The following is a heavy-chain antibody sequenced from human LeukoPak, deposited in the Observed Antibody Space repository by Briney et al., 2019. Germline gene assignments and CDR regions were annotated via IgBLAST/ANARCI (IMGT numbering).Heavy chain of an antibody. Sequence: SETLSLTCTVSGGSISSYYWSWIRQPPGKGLEWIGEINHSGSTNYNPSLKSRVTISVDTSKNQFSLKLSSVTAADTAVYYCADRTWSGYYTWGQGTLVTVSS. J-gene: IGHJ5*02. CDR2: INHSGST. CDR3: ADRTWSGYYT. V-gene: IGHV4-34*01. CDR1: GGSISSYY. D-gene: IGHD3-3*01.